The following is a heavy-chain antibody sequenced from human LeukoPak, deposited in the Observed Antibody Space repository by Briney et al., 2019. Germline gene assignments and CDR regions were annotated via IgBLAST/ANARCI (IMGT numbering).Heavy chain of an antibody. J-gene: IGHJ6*02. CDR1: GGTFVSYA. CDR3: ASARRITIFGVVKYYYYGMDV. Sequence: SVKVSCKASGGTFVSYAISWVRQAPGQGLEWMGGIIPIFGTANYAQKFQGRVTITADESTSTAYMELSSLRSEDTAVYYCASARRITIFGVVKYYYYGMDVWGQGTTVTVSS. D-gene: IGHD3-3*01. CDR2: IIPIFGTA. V-gene: IGHV1-69*13.